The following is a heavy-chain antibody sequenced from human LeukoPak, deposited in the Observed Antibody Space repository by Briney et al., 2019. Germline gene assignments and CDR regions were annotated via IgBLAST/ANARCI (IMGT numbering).Heavy chain of an antibody. CDR1: GFTFSSYG. J-gene: IGHJ4*02. D-gene: IGHD1-14*01. Sequence: PGRSLRLSCPASGFTFSSYGMHWVRLTPGKGLEWVAVISYDGSNKYYADSVKGRFTISRDNSKNTLYLQMNSLRAEDTAVYYCAKGASGIGEFDYWGQGTLVTVSS. CDR2: ISYDGSNK. CDR3: AKGASGIGEFDY. V-gene: IGHV3-30*18.